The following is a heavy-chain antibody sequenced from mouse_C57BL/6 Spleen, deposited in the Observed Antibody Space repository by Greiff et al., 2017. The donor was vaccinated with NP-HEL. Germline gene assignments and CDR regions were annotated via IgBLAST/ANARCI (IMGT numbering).Heavy chain of an antibody. J-gene: IGHJ3*01. CDR3: ARSSSGYVSWFAY. V-gene: IGHV1-64*01. CDR2: IHPNSGST. CDR1: GYTFTSYW. D-gene: IGHD3-2*02. Sequence: QVQLQQSGAELVKPGASVKLSCKASGYTFTSYWMHWVKQRPGQGLEWIGMIHPNSGSTNYNEKFKSKATLTVDKSSSTAYMQLSSLTSEDSAVYYCARSSSGYVSWFAYWGQGTLVTVSA.